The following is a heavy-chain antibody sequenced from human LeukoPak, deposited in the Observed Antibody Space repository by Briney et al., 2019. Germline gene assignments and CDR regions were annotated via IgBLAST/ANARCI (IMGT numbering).Heavy chain of an antibody. V-gene: IGHV4-4*07. CDR3: ARAPTTYCLTTSCQPYFDY. CDR1: GGSIGTYY. CDR2: IYTGGST. J-gene: IGHJ4*02. D-gene: IGHD2-2*01. Sequence: SETLSLTCTVSGGSIGTYYWSWVRQPAGRGLEWIGRIYTGGSTNYNPSLKSRVTMSIYTSKNQFSLILSSVTAADTAVYYCARAPTTYCLTTSCQPYFDYWGQGTLVTVSS.